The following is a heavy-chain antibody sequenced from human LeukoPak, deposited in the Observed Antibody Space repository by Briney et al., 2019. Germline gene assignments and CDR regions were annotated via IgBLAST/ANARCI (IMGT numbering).Heavy chain of an antibody. J-gene: IGHJ4*02. CDR3: ARGDSSGWYGFDY. Sequence: GGSLRLSCAASGFTFSSYSMNWVRQAPGKGLEWVSSISSSSSYIYYADSVKGRFTISRDNAKNSLYLQMNSQRAEDTAVYYCARGDSSGWYGFDYWGQGTLVTVSS. CDR1: GFTFSSYS. D-gene: IGHD6-19*01. CDR2: ISSSSSYI. V-gene: IGHV3-21*01.